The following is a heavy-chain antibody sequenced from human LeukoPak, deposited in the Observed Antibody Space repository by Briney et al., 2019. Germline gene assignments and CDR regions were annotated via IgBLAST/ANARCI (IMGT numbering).Heavy chain of an antibody. V-gene: IGHV4-4*07. Sequence: SETLSLTCTVSGGSISGYYWSWIRQSAGKGLEWIGRIYGSGGTNYNPSLKSRVTMSVDTSKNQFSLKLSSVTAADTAVYYCARDPPDILDALDIWGQGTMVTVSS. CDR2: IYGSGGT. D-gene: IGHD3-9*01. J-gene: IGHJ3*02. CDR1: GGSISGYY. CDR3: ARDPPDILDALDI.